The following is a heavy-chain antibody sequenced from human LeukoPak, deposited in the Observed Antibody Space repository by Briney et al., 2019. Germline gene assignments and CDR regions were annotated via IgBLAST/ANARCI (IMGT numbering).Heavy chain of an antibody. D-gene: IGHD3-22*01. Sequence: PGRSLRLSCAASGFTFSSYGMHWVRQAPGKGLEWVAVIWYDGSNKYYADSVEGRFTISRDNSKNTLFLQMNSLRADDTAVYYCAKSKFPYDSNGWHGYFDFWGQGTLVTVSS. CDR3: AKSKFPYDSNGWHGYFDF. V-gene: IGHV3-33*06. CDR1: GFTFSSYG. CDR2: IWYDGSNK. J-gene: IGHJ4*02.